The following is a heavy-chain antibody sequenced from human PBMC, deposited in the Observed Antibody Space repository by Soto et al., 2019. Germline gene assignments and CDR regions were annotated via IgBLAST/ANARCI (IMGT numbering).Heavy chain of an antibody. D-gene: IGHD4-17*01. CDR1: GGSVSSSSYY. V-gene: IGHV4-61*01. J-gene: IGHJ5*02. CDR2: IYNSGST. CDR3: SVTTSIYWFDP. Sequence: PXATLSLTCTVSGGSVSSSSYYGSWIRQPPGKGLEWIGYIYNSGSTNYNPSLKSRVTISVDTSKNQFSLNLSSVTAADTAVYYCSVTTSIYWFDPWGQGTLVTVSS.